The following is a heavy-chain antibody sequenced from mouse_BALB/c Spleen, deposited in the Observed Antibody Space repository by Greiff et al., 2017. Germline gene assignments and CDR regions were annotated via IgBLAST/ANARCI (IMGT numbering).Heavy chain of an antibody. J-gene: IGHJ3*01. CDR2: IYPGNVNT. Sequence: QVQLQQSGPELVKPGASVRISCKASGYTFTSYYIHWVKQRPGQGLEWIGWIYPGNVNTKYNEKFKGKATLTADKSSSTAYMELSSLTSEDSAVYYCARRSTMINPWFAYWGQGTLVTVSA. CDR3: ARRSTMINPWFAY. D-gene: IGHD2-4*01. V-gene: IGHV1S56*01. CDR1: GYTFTSYY.